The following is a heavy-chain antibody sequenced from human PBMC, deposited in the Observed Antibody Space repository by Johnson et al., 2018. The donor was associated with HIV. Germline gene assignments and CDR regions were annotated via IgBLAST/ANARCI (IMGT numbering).Heavy chain of an antibody. CDR1: GFTFSTYW. CDR3: ARDTTSGLDGSSWDGAFDI. CDR2: INWNGGST. V-gene: IGHV3-20*04. D-gene: IGHD6-13*01. Sequence: VQLVESGGGVVQPGKYLRLSCAASGFTFSTYWMHWVRQAPGKGLEWVSGINWNGGSTGYADSVKGRYTISRDNAKNSLYLKMNSLRAEDTAVYYCARDTTSGLDGSSWDGAFDIWGQGTMVTVSS. J-gene: IGHJ3*02.